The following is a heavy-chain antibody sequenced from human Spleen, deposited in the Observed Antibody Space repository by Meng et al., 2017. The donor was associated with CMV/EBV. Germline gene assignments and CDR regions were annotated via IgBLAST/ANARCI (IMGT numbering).Heavy chain of an antibody. CDR1: GGTFSSFA. J-gene: IGHJ5*02. CDR3: AREGGLGTTRIFDP. D-gene: IGHD4-11*01. V-gene: IGHV1-69*05. CDR2: ILPIFGTA. Sequence: AAGGTFSSFAMSGVRQAPGQGLEWMGGILPIFGTATYAQRLQGRVTITTEESTNTAYMELRRLRYEDTAMYYCAREGGLGTTRIFDPWGQGTLVTVSS.